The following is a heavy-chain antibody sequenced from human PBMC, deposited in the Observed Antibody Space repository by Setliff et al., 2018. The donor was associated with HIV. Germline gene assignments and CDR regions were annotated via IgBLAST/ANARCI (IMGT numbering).Heavy chain of an antibody. J-gene: IGHJ3*02. Sequence: SETLSLTCTVSGGSMSTYYWNWIRQPAGKGLEWIGHIYTNGRTHYNPSLKSRVTISMDTSTNQLSLKLSSVTAADTAVYYCARNDAFDIWGQGTLVTVSS. V-gene: IGHV4-4*07. CDR1: GGSMSTYY. CDR2: IYTNGRT. CDR3: ARNDAFDI.